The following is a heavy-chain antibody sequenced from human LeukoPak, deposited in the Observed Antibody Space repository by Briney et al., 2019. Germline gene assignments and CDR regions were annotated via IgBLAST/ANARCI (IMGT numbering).Heavy chain of an antibody. D-gene: IGHD3-22*01. CDR3: ARDFYDTSGYYYDY. J-gene: IGHJ4*02. V-gene: IGHV3-21*01. CDR2: ISGSSSYK. CDR1: GFTFSSYW. Sequence: GGSLRLSCAASGFTFSSYWMNWVRQAPGKGLEWVSSISGSSSYKYYADSVKGRFTISRDNAKNSLYLQMNSLRAEDTAVYYCARDFYDTSGYYYDYWGQGTLVTVSS.